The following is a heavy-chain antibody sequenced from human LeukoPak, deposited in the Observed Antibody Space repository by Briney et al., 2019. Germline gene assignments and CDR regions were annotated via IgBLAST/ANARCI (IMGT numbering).Heavy chain of an antibody. V-gene: IGHV3-7*03. Sequence: GGSLRLSCAASAFTFSYYWMSWVRQTPGKGLEWVANIKEDGSEKYYVDSVKGRFTISRDNAKNSPYLQMNSLRAEDAAVYYCARETSGYSSGWYGGYFDYWGQGALVTVSS. D-gene: IGHD6-19*01. CDR3: ARETSGYSSGWYGGYFDY. J-gene: IGHJ4*02. CDR1: AFTFSYYW. CDR2: IKEDGSEK.